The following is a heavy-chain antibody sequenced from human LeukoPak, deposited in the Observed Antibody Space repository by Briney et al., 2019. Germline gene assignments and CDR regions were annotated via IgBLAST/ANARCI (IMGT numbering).Heavy chain of an antibody. Sequence: GGSLRLSCVVSGLTFSGSGFHWVRQAPGKGLEWVAIIWYDGSKNYYADSVKGRFTISKDDSKDTVYLQMNSLRAEDTAVYYCAKDRQVGTFDYWGEGTLVTVSS. CDR2: IWYDGSKN. J-gene: IGHJ4*02. CDR3: AKDRQVGTFDY. D-gene: IGHD1-26*01. CDR1: GLTFSGSG. V-gene: IGHV3-33*06.